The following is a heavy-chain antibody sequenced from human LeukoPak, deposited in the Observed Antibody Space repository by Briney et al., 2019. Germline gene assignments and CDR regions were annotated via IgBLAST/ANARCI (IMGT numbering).Heavy chain of an antibody. CDR2: ISGSGGST. CDR3: AKEPYDFWSGYYRTNKYYFDY. Sequence: GGSLRLSCAASGFTFSSYAMSWVRQAPGKGLEWVSAISGSGGSTYYADSVKGRFTISRDNSKNTLYLQMNSLRAEDTAVYYCAKEPYDFWSGYYRTNKYYFDYWGQGTLVTVSS. J-gene: IGHJ4*02. D-gene: IGHD3-3*01. V-gene: IGHV3-23*01. CDR1: GFTFSSYA.